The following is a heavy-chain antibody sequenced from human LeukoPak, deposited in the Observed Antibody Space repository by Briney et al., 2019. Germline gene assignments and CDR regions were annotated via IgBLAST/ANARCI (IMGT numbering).Heavy chain of an antibody. D-gene: IGHD3-10*01. V-gene: IGHV3-53*01. CDR1: GFTVSSNY. CDR3: ARIPPWFGDSIDY. CDR2: IYSGGST. J-gene: IGHJ4*02. Sequence: PGGSLRLSCAASGFTVSSNYMSWVRQAPGKGLEWVSVIYSGGSTYYADSVKGRFTISRDNSKNTLYLQMNSLRAEDTAVYYCARIPPWFGDSIDYWGQGPVVTVSS.